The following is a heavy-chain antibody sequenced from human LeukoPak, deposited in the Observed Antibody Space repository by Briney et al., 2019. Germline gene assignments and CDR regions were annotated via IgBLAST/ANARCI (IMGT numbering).Heavy chain of an antibody. J-gene: IGHJ4*02. D-gene: IGHD2-2*01. V-gene: IGHV3-74*01. CDR3: ARGRVHCDTTRCYGSYFDY. Sequence: GGSLRLSCAASGFTFRTYWMHSVRHAPGKGLVWVSRINDDGSSATYADSVKGRFTISRDNAKNTLYLQMNSLRVEDTAVYYCARGRVHCDTTRCYGSYFDYWGQGTLVTVSS. CDR2: INDDGSSA. CDR1: GFTFRTYW.